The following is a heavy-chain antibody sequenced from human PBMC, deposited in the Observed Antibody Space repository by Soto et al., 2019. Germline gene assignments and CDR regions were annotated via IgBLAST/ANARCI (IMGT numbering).Heavy chain of an antibody. CDR2: ISYDGSKK. D-gene: IGHD3-10*01. J-gene: IGHJ5*02. CDR3: ARGGALGPMVRGVIGANWFDP. V-gene: IGHV3-30-3*01. CDR1: GFPFSSYA. Sequence: QVQLVESGGGVVQPGRSLRLSCAASGFPFSSYAMHWVRQAPGKGLEWVAVISYDGSKKYYADSVKGRFTISRDNSKNTLYLQMNSLRAEDTAVYYCARGGALGPMVRGVIGANWFDPWGQGTLVTVSS.